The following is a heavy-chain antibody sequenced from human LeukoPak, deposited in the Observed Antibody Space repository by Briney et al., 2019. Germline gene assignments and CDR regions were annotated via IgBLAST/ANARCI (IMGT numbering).Heavy chain of an antibody. CDR1: GGSFSGYY. J-gene: IGHJ4*02. CDR2: INHSGST. CDR3: ARGPGEGVVEATFDY. V-gene: IGHV4-34*01. D-gene: IGHD1-26*01. Sequence: SETLSLTCAVYGGSFSGYYWSWIRQPPGKGLEWIGEINHSGSTNYNPSLKSRVTISVDTSKNQFSLKLSSVTAADTAVYYCARGPGEGVVEATFDYWGQGTLVTVSS.